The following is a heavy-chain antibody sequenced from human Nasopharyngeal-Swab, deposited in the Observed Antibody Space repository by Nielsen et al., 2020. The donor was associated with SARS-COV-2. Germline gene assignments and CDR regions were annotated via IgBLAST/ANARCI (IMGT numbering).Heavy chain of an antibody. CDR1: GFTFDDYV. J-gene: IGHJ3*02. CDR2: ISWNSGSI. D-gene: IGHD3-10*02. CDR3: AKDIVRGVMDAFDI. V-gene: IGHV3-9*01. Sequence: SLKISCAASGFTFDDYVMHWVRQAPGKGLEWVSGISWNSGSIGYADSVKGRFTISRDNAKNSLYLQMNSLRAEDTALYYCAKDIVRGVMDAFDIWGQGTMVTVSS.